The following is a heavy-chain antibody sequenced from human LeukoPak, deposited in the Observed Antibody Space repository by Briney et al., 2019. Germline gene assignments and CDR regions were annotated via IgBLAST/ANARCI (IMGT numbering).Heavy chain of an antibody. Sequence: ASVKVSCKASGYTFTGYFMHWVRQAPGQGLEWMGWINPNSGGTKYAQKFQGRVTMTRDTSISTAYMELISLRSDDTAVYYCARGRRIIVGATNAGDFFDYWGQGTLVTVSS. CDR3: ARGRRIIVGATNAGDFFDY. CDR1: GYTFTGYF. V-gene: IGHV1-2*02. CDR2: INPNSGGT. J-gene: IGHJ4*02. D-gene: IGHD1-26*01.